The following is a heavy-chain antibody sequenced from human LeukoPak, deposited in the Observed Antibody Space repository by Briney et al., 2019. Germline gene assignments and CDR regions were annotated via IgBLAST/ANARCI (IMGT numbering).Heavy chain of an antibody. J-gene: IGHJ3*02. Sequence: SVKVSCKASGGTFSSYAISWVRQAPGQGLEWMGRIIPIFGTANYAQKFQGRVTITTDESTSTAYMELSSLRSEDTAVYYCARNAVAGTNDALDIWGQGTMVTVSS. CDR1: GGTFSSYA. CDR2: IIPIFGTA. CDR3: ARNAVAGTNDALDI. V-gene: IGHV1-69*05. D-gene: IGHD6-19*01.